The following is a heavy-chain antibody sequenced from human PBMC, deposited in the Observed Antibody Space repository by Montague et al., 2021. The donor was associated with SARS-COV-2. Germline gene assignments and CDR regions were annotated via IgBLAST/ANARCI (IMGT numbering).Heavy chain of an antibody. D-gene: IGHD2-8*01. CDR3: ARTSQYCTPTNCYLPNAMDV. CDR1: DYSITHAYY. J-gene: IGHJ6*02. CDR2: IWHGGST. V-gene: IGHV4-38-2*02. Sequence: SETLSLTCTVSDYSITHAYYWGWIRQPPGKRLEWIGNIWHGGSTYYNPSLKSRVTISVDTSNNQFSLKLTSVTAADTAVYYCARTSQYCTPTNCYLPNAMDVWGQGTTVTVSS.